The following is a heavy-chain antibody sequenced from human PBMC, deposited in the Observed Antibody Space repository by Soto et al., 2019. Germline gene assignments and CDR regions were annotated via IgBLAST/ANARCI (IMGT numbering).Heavy chain of an antibody. CDR2: TYWRSKWYN. J-gene: IGHJ4*02. CDR1: GDSVSSNSAS. CDR3: SRTKGYFDH. V-gene: IGHV6-1*01. Sequence: SPTLSLTCAISGDSVSSNSASWNWIRQSPSRGLEWLGRTYWRSKWYNEYALSVKSRITINPDTSKTQFSLQLNSVTPEDTAVYYLSRTKGYFDHWGPGTLVTVSS.